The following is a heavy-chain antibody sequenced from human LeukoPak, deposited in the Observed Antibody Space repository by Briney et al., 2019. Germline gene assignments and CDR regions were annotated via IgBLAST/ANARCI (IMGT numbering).Heavy chain of an antibody. CDR3: AKVNVLTGGEYYFDY. V-gene: IGHV3-9*01. Sequence: GGSLRLSCAASGFTFDDYAMHWVRQAPGKGREWVSGISWNSGSIGYADSVKGRFTISRDNAKNSLYLQMNSLRAEDTALYYCAKVNVLTGGEYYFDYWGQGTLVTVSS. CDR2: ISWNSGSI. J-gene: IGHJ4*02. CDR1: GFTFDDYA. D-gene: IGHD3-9*01.